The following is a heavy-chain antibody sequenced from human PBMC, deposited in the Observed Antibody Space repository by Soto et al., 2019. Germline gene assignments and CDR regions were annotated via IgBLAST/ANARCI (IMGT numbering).Heavy chain of an antibody. J-gene: IGHJ4*02. Sequence: QVQLQESGPGLVKPSQTLSLTCTVSGGSISSGSYYWSWIRQHPGKGLEWIGYIYYSGSTYYNPSLKSRXXIXVXPSENQFSLKLSSVTAADTAVYYCARVPYDSAHFDYWGQGTLVTVSS. CDR1: GGSISSGSYY. CDR3: ARVPYDSAHFDY. CDR2: IYYSGST. D-gene: IGHD3-22*01. V-gene: IGHV4-31*03.